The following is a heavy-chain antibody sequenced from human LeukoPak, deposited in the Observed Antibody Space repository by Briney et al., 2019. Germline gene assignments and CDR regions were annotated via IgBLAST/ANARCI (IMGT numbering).Heavy chain of an antibody. CDR1: GFTFSSYG. CDR3: AKEYYYDSSEIDY. D-gene: IGHD3-22*01. V-gene: IGHV3-30*02. Sequence: GGSLRLSCAASGFTFSSYGMHWVRQAPGKGLEWVAFIRYDGSNKYYADSVKGRFTISRDNSKNTLYLQMNSLRAEDTAVYYCAKEYYYDSSEIDYWGQGTLVTVSS. J-gene: IGHJ4*02. CDR2: IRYDGSNK.